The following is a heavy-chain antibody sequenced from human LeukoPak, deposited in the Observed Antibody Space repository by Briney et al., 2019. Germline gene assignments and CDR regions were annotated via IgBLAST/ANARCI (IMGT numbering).Heavy chain of an antibody. CDR2: INHSGST. D-gene: IGHD3-3*01. CDR3: ERLYDCWSAYSC. J-gene: IGHJ4*02. V-gene: IGHV4-34*01. Sequence: PSETLSLTCAVYGGSFSGYYWSWIRQPPGKGLEWIGEINHSGSTNYNPSLKGRITISVEPSKNQISLKMSSPTAGDTAFYFCERLYDCWSAYSCWGQGTPVTVSS. CDR1: GGSFSGYY.